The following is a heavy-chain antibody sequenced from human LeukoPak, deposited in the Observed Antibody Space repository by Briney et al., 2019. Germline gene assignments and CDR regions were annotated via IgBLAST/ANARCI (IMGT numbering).Heavy chain of an antibody. CDR2: ISGSGGST. J-gene: IGHJ4*02. Sequence: QTGGSLRLSCAASGFTFSSYAMSWVRQAPGKGLEWVSAISGSGGSTYYADSVKGRFTISRDNSKNTLYLQMNSLRAEDTAVYYCARVPLDGYNYGGFDYWGQGTLVTVSS. CDR1: GFTFSSYA. D-gene: IGHD5-24*01. CDR3: ARVPLDGYNYGGFDY. V-gene: IGHV3-23*01.